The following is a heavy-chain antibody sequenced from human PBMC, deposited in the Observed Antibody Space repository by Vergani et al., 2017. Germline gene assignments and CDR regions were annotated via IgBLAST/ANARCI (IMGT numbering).Heavy chain of an antibody. CDR1: GFTFSSYG. D-gene: IGHD2-15*01. CDR2: ISGSGGST. V-gene: IGHV3-23*04. J-gene: IGHJ4*02. CDR3: AKGRVVVDPFDF. Sequence: VQLVESGGGVVQPGRSLRLSCAASGFTFSSYGMHWVRQAPGKGLEWVSAISGSGGSTYYADSVKGRFTISRDNSKNTLYLQMNSLRAEDTAVYYCAKGRVVVDPFDFWGQGTLVTVSS.